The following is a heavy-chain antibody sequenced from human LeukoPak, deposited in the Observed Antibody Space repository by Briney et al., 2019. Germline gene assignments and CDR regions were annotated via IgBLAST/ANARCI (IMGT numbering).Heavy chain of an antibody. D-gene: IGHD6-13*01. Sequence: GGSLRLSCTASGFTFGDYAMSWFRQAPGKGLEWVGFIRSKAYGGTTEYAASVKGRFTISRDDSKSIAYLQMNSLKTEDTAVYYCTGAPYSSSWYVRRGEYYFDYWGQGTLVTVSS. CDR1: GFTFGDYA. CDR2: IRSKAYGGTT. CDR3: TGAPYSSSWYVRRGEYYFDY. V-gene: IGHV3-49*03. J-gene: IGHJ4*02.